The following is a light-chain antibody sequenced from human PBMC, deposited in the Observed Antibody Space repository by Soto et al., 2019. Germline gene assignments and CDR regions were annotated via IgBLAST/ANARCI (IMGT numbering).Light chain of an antibody. V-gene: IGLV1-51*01. Sequence: QSVLTQPPSVSAAPGQEVTISYSGSSSNIAANSVSWYQHLPGTAPKLLIYDSYRRPSGTPARFSGSKSGTSATLGITGLQTGDEADYYCGAWDTSLTVYVFGSGTKLTVL. CDR3: GAWDTSLTVYV. CDR2: DSY. J-gene: IGLJ1*01. CDR1: SSNIAANS.